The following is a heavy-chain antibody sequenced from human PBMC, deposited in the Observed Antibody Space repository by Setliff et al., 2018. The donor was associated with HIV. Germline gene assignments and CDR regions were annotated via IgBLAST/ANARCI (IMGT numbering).Heavy chain of an antibody. V-gene: IGHV1-18*01. CDR2: ISAYNGNT. Sequence: GASVKVSCKASGYTFTSYGISWVRQAPGQGLEWMGWISAYNGNTNYAQKLHGRVTMTTDTSTSNADMELRSLRSDDTAVYYCATGKNSGYDSDAFDIWRYFQLWGQGTLVTVSS. J-gene: IGHJ1*01. D-gene: IGHD5-12*01. CDR3: ATGKNSGYDSDAFDIWRYFQL. CDR1: GYTFTSYG.